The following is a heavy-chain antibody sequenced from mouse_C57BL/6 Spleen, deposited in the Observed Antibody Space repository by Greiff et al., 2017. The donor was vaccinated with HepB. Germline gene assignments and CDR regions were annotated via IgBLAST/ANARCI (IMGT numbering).Heavy chain of an antibody. CDR2: INYDGSST. CDR1: GFTFSDYY. V-gene: IGHV5-16*01. J-gene: IGHJ2*01. Sequence: EVQVVESEGGLVQPGSSMKLSCTASGFTFSDYYMAWVRQVPEKGLEWVANINYDGSSTYYLDSLKSRFNITRDNATNIRYLQMGSLKSEDTATYYCARARGDYWGQGTTLTVSS. CDR3: ARARGDY.